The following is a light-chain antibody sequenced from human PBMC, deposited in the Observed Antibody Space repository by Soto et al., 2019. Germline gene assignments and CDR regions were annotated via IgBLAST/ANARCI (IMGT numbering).Light chain of an antibody. CDR3: SSYAGSNNYV. V-gene: IGLV2-8*01. CDR2: EVS. CDR1: SSDVGGYNY. J-gene: IGLJ1*01. Sequence: QSVLTQPPSASGSPGQSVTTSCTGTSSDVGGYNYVSWYQQHPGKAPKLMIYEVSKRPSGVPDRFSGSKSGNTASLTVSGLQAEDEADYYCSSYAGSNNYVFGTRTKVTVL.